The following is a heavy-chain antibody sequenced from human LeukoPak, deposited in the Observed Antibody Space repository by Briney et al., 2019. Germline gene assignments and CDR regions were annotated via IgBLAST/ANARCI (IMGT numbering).Heavy chain of an antibody. V-gene: IGHV1-69*05. D-gene: IGHD3-3*01. CDR3: ASELNHLRFLEWTIFDY. J-gene: IGHJ4*02. CDR2: IIPIFGTA. Sequence: SVKVSCRASGGTFSSYAISWVRQAPGQGLEWMGRIIPIFGTANYAQKFQGRVTITTDESTSTAYMELSSLRSEDTAVYYCASELNHLRFLEWTIFDYWGQGTLVTVSS. CDR1: GGTFSSYA.